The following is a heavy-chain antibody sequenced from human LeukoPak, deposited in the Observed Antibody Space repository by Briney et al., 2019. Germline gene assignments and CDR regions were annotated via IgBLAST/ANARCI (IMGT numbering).Heavy chain of an antibody. D-gene: IGHD3-22*01. CDR2: IYSGGST. CDR3: ARGGYYYDSSAYYGWFDP. V-gene: IGHV3-66*01. J-gene: IGHJ5*02. CDR1: GFTVSSNY. Sequence: GGSLRLSCAASGFTVSSNYMSWVRQAPGKGLEWVSVIYSGGSTYYAGSVKGRFTISRDNSKNTLYLQMNSLRAEDTAVYYCARGGYYYDSSAYYGWFDPWAREPWSPSPQ.